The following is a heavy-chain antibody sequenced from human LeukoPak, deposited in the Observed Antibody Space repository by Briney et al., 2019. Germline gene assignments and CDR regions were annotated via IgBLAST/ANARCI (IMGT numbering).Heavy chain of an antibody. CDR1: GYTFTDFF. CDR2: INPNTGGT. CDR3: ARDQTPSSSWYPAFDY. J-gene: IGHJ4*02. D-gene: IGHD6-13*01. V-gene: IGHV1-2*02. Sequence: GASVKVSCKASGYTFTDFFIHWVRQAPGQGLEWMGWINPNTGGTNYAQKFQGRVTMTRDTSISTAYMELSRLRSDDTAVYYCARDQTPSSSWYPAFDYWGQGTLVTVSS.